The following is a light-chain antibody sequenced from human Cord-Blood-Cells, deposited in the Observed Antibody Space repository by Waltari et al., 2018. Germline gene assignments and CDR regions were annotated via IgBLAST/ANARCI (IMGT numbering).Light chain of an antibody. CDR1: SSDVGGYNY. CDR2: DVS. V-gene: IGLV2-14*01. J-gene: IGLJ2*01. Sequence: QSALTQPASVSGSPGQSITISCTGTSSDVGGYNYVSWYHKHPGKAPKLMIDDVSNRPSGVSNRFSGSKSGNTASLTISGLQAEDEADYYCSSYTSSSTRVFGGGTKLTVL. CDR3: SSYTSSSTRV.